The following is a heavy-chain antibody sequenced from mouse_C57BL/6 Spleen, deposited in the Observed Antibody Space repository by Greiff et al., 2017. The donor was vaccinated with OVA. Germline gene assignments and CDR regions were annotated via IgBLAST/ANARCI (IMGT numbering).Heavy chain of an antibody. D-gene: IGHD4-1*01. CDR2: ISDGGSYT. Sequence: DVMLVESGGGLVKPGGSLKLSCAASGFTFSSYAMSWVRQTPEKRLEWVATISDGGSYTYYPDNVKGRFTISRDNAKNNLYLQMSHLKSEDTAMYYCARDWEAWFAYWGQGTLVTVSA. J-gene: IGHJ3*01. CDR1: GFTFSSYA. V-gene: IGHV5-4*01. CDR3: ARDWEAWFAY.